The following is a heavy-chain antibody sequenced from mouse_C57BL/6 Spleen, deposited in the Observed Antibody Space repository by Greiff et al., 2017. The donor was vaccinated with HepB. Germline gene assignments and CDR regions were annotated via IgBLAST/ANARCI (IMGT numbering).Heavy chain of an antibody. D-gene: IGHD1-1*01. Sequence: VQLQQSDAELVKPGASVKISCKVSGYTFTDHTIHWMKQRPEQGLEWIGYIYPRDGSTKYNEKFKGTATLTADKSSSTAYMQLNSLTSEDSAVYFCAREDYYGSVWFAYWGQGTLVTVSA. CDR1: GYTFTDHT. V-gene: IGHV1-78*01. CDR3: AREDYYGSVWFAY. CDR2: IYPRDGST. J-gene: IGHJ3*01.